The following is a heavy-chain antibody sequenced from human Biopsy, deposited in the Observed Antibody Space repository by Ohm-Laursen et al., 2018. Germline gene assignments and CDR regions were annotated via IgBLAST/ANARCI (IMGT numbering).Heavy chain of an antibody. Sequence: SLRPSCTAPGFTFSQYWMTWVRQSPGKGLEWVANINKDGSVTNYLDSVKGRFAVSRDNAKNSAYLQMNSLRTEDTAIYYCARDSGGGDSINGWYDALDLWGRGTTVTVSS. CDR2: INKDGSVT. V-gene: IGHV3-7*01. J-gene: IGHJ3*01. CDR1: GFTFSQYW. CDR3: ARDSGGGDSINGWYDALDL. D-gene: IGHD2-8*01.